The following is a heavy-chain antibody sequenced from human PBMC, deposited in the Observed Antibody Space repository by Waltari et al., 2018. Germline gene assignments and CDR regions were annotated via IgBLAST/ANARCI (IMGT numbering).Heavy chain of an antibody. CDR2: ISSSSSYI. CDR3: ARGKYSCPDY. Sequence: EVQLVESGGGLVTPGGSLRLSGAASGFTLSSYRLNWVRQVPGKGREWVASISSSSSYIYYADSVKGRFTISRDNAKNSLYLQMNSLRAEDTAVYYCARGKYSCPDYWGQGTLVTVSS. CDR1: GFTLSSYR. J-gene: IGHJ4*02. D-gene: IGHD5-18*01. V-gene: IGHV3-21*01.